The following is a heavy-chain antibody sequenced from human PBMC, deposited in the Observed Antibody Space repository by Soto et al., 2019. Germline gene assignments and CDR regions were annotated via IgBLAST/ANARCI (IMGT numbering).Heavy chain of an antibody. CDR3: ARHGFGPLHGLVDV. Sequence: PSETLSLTCAVSGGSISSGGYYWSWIRQPPGKGLEWIGYIYYSGSTNYNPSLKSRVTISVDTSKNQFSLKLSSVTAADTAVYYCARHGFGPLHGLVDVWGQGTTVTVSS. V-gene: IGHV4-61*08. CDR1: GGSISSGGYY. CDR2: IYYSGST. D-gene: IGHD3-10*01. J-gene: IGHJ6*02.